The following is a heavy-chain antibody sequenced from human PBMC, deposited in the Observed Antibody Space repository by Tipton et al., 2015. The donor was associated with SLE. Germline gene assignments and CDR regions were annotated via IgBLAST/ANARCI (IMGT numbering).Heavy chain of an antibody. CDR1: GFTFSSYA. D-gene: IGHD3-10*01. J-gene: IGHJ3*02. V-gene: IGHV3-23*01. CDR3: VKEGYYGSGTRDAFDI. Sequence: SLRLSCAASGFTFSSYAMSWVRQAPGKGLEWVSAISGSGGSTYYADSVKGRFTISRDNSKNTLYLQMNSLRAEDTAVYYCVKEGYYGSGTRDAFDIWGQGTMVTVSS. CDR2: ISGSGGST.